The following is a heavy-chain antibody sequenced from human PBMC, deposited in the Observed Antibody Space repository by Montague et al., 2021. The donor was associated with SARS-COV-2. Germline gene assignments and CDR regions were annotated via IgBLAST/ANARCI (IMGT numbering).Heavy chain of an antibody. CDR2: IYYSGST. V-gene: IGHV4-39*01. CDR1: GDSISRNSYY. D-gene: IGHD3-3*01. Sequence: SETLSLACTVSGDSISRNSYYWGWIRQPPGKGLEWIGSIYYSGSTYYNPSLKSRVTISVDTSKNQFSLKLSSVTAADTAVFYCARHSGDYTIFGVVIYYMDVGGKGTTVTVSS. J-gene: IGHJ6*03. CDR3: ARHSGDYTIFGVVIYYMDV.